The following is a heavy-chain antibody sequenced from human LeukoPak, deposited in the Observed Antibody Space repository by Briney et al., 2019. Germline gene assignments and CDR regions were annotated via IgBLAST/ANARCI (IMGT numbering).Heavy chain of an antibody. J-gene: IGHJ1*01. CDR1: GFTFSNYA. V-gene: IGHV3-23*01. CDR3: AKKVVVGATSPYSDFQD. Sequence: QTGGSLRLSCAASGFTFSNYAVTWVRQAPGKGLEWVSTIIDDGRTYYTDSVEGRFTVSRDNSKNILYLQMNSLRAEDTALYYCAKKVVVGATSPYSDFQDWGQGTLVTVSS. D-gene: IGHD1-26*01. CDR2: IIDDGRT.